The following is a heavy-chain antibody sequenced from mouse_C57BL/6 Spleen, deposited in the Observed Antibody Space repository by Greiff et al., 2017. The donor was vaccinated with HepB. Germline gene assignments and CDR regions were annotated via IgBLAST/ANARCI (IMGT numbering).Heavy chain of an antibody. J-gene: IGHJ4*01. CDR1: GFTFSSYA. CDR3: ARDRAPPGNYGGNAMDY. CDR2: ISDGGSYT. V-gene: IGHV5-4*01. D-gene: IGHD2-1*01. Sequence: EVHLVESGGGLVKPGGSLKLSCAASGFTFSSYAMSWFRQTPEKRLEWVATISDGGSYTYYPDNVKGRFTISRDNAKNNLYLQMSHLKSEDTAMYYCARDRAPPGNYGGNAMDYWGQGTSVTVSS.